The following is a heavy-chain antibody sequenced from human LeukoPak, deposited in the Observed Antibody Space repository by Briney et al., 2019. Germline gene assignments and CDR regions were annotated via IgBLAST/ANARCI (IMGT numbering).Heavy chain of an antibody. D-gene: IGHD2-8*01. CDR1: GGSISSYY. CDR2: IYYSGSP. CDR3: ARNTKTSTNVDY. V-gene: IGHV4-59*08. Sequence: SETLSLTCTVSGGSISSYYWSWIRQPPGKGLEWIGYIYYSGSPNYNPSLKSRVTISVDTSKSQFSLKLSSVTAADTAVYYCARNTKTSTNVDYWGQGTLVTVSS. J-gene: IGHJ4*02.